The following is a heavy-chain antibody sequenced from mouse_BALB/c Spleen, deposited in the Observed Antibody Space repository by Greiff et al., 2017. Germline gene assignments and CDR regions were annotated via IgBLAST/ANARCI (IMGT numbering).Heavy chain of an antibody. Sequence: EVKLQESGPGLVKPSQSLSLTCTVTGYSITSDYVWNWIRQFPGNKLEWMGYISYSGSTSYNPSLKSRISITRDTSKNQFFLQLNSVTTEDTATYYCARASTTVVGFDYWGQGTTLTVSS. V-gene: IGHV3-2*02. CDR3: ARASTTVVGFDY. CDR1: GYSITSDYV. J-gene: IGHJ2*01. CDR2: ISYSGST. D-gene: IGHD1-1*01.